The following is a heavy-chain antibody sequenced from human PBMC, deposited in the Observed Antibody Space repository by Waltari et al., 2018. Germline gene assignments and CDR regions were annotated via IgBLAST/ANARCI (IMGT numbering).Heavy chain of an antibody. CDR2: IWYDGSNK. CDR1: GFTFSSSG. CDR3: AKSRASSSSDYYYYYMDV. D-gene: IGHD6-6*01. Sequence: QVQLVESGGGVVQPGRSLRLSCAASGFTFSSSGMHWVRQAPGKGLEWVAVIWYDGSNKYYADSVKGRFTISRDNSKNTLYLQMNSLRAEDTAMYYCAKSRASSSSDYYYYYMDVWGKGTTVTVSS. V-gene: IGHV3-30*18. J-gene: IGHJ6*03.